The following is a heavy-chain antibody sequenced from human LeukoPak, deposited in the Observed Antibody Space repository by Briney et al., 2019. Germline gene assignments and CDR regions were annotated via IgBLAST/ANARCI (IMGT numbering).Heavy chain of an antibody. V-gene: IGHV4-30-4*01. CDR2: IYYSGST. CDR3: AREELRNYYGLGSYGRGDY. J-gene: IGHJ4*02. D-gene: IGHD3-10*01. Sequence: PSETLSLTCTVSGGSISSGDYYWSWIRQPPGKGLEWIGYIYYSGSTYYNPSLKSRVTISVDTSKNQFSLKLSSVTAADTAVYYCAREELRNYYGLGSYGRGDYWGQGTLVTVSS. CDR1: GGSISSGDYY.